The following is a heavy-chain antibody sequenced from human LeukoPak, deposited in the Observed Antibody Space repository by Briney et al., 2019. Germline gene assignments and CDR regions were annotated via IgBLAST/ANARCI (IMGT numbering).Heavy chain of an antibody. V-gene: IGHV1-69*13. D-gene: IGHD6-13*01. CDR2: IIPIFGTA. CDR1: GGTYSSYA. J-gene: IGHJ5*02. CDR3: ARGRTGGIAAAGALNYYWFDP. Sequence: SVTVSCQASGGTYSSYAISWVRQAPGQGLEWMGGIIPIFGTANYAQKFQGRVTITADESTSTAYMELSSLRSEDTAVYYCARGRTGGIAAAGALNYYWFDPWGQGPVAMVSS.